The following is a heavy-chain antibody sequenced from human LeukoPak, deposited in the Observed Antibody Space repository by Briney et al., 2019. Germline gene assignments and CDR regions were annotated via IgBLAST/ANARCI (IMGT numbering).Heavy chain of an antibody. D-gene: IGHD4-17*01. CDR3: VRGFHYGDYGVYFDL. J-gene: IGHJ2*01. CDR2: IYHSGST. Sequence: SQTLSLTCAVSGGSISSGGYSWSWIRQPPGKGLDWIGYIYHSGSTYYNPSLKSRVTISVERSKNQFSLKLSSVTAADTAVYYCVRGFHYGDYGVYFDLWGRGTLVTVSS. CDR1: GGSISSGGYS. V-gene: IGHV4-30-2*01.